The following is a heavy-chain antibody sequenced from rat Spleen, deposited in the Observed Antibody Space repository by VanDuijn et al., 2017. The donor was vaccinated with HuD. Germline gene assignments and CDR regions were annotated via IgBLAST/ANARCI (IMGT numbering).Heavy chain of an antibody. CDR1: GFTFSNYD. Sequence: EVQLVESGGGLVQPGRSLKLSCAASGFTFSNYDMAWVRQAPTKGLEWVASISPSGGSTYYRDSVKGRFTVSRDNAKSTLYLQMDSLRSEDTATYYCVRQETSGYSNWFTYWGQGTLVTVSS. J-gene: IGHJ3*01. V-gene: IGHV5S23*01. D-gene: IGHD4-3*01. CDR2: ISPSGGST. CDR3: VRQETSGYSNWFTY.